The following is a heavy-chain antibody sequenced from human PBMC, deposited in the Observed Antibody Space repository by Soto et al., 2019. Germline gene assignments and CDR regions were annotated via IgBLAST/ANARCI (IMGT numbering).Heavy chain of an antibody. CDR1: GGTFSSYT. J-gene: IGHJ4*02. Sequence: SVKVSCKASGGTFSSYTISWVRQAPGQGLEWMGRIIPILGIANYAQKFQCRVTITADKSTSTAYMELSSLRSEDTAVYYCAREASSGPGYSSRGSCPTMHCWGQGTLVPVSS. CDR3: AREASSGPGYSSRGSCPTMHC. V-gene: IGHV1-69*04. CDR2: IIPILGIA. D-gene: IGHD2-15*01.